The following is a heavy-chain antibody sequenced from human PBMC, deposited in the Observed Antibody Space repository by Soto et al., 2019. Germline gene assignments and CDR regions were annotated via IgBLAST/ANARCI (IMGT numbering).Heavy chain of an antibody. D-gene: IGHD3-22*01. CDR2: IRSKAYGGTT. CDR3: TRYRPNYYDSSGNDAFDI. V-gene: IGHV3-49*03. Sequence: GGSLRLSCTASGFTFGDYAMSWFRQAPGKGLEWVGFIRSKAYGGTTEYAASVKGRFTISRDDSKSIAYLQMNSLKTEDTAVYYCTRYRPNYYDSSGNDAFDIWGQGTMVTVSS. CDR1: GFTFGDYA. J-gene: IGHJ3*02.